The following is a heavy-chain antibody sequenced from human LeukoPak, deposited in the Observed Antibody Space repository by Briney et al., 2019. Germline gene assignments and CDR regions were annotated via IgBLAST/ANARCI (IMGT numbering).Heavy chain of an antibody. CDR3: AKDLQDDILTDYSSKLYNWFDP. J-gene: IGHJ5*02. V-gene: IGHV4-4*07. D-gene: IGHD3-9*01. CDR1: GGSISSYY. Sequence: SETLSLTSTVSGGSISSYYWSWIRQPAGKGLEWIGRIYTSGSTNYNPSLKRRVTMSVDTSKIQFSLKLSSVTAADTAVYYCAKDLQDDILTDYSSKLYNWFDPWGQGTLVTVSS. CDR2: IYTSGST.